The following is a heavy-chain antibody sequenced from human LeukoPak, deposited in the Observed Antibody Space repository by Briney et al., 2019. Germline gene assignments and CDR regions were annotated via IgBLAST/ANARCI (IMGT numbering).Heavy chain of an antibody. CDR2: ITSSGRTI. CDR3: ARVAVEMDHDD. D-gene: IGHD5-24*01. CDR1: GFSFNVYS. Sequence: PGGSLRLSCGASGFSFNVYSMSWVRQAPGKGLEWIAYITSSGRTIHYADSVKGRFTISRDNAKDSLYLQMNSLRVEDTAVYYCARVAVEMDHDDWGQGTLVTVAS. J-gene: IGHJ4*02. V-gene: IGHV3-48*01.